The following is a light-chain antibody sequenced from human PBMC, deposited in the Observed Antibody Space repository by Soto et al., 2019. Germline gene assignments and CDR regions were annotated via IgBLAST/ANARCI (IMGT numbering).Light chain of an antibody. CDR2: AAS. J-gene: IGKJ4*01. CDR1: QGISSY. CDR3: QQSYSSPPT. V-gene: IGKV1-9*01. Sequence: IQLTQSPSSLSASVGDRVTITCRASQGISSYLAWYQQKPGKAPKLLIYAASTLQSGVPSRFSGSGSGTDFTLTISSLQPEDFATYYCQQSYSSPPTFGGGTKVEI.